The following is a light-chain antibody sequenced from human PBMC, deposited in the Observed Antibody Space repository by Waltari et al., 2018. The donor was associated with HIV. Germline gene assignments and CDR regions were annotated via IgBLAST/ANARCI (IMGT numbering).Light chain of an antibody. Sequence: QSALTQPPSAFGSLGQSVTISCTGTSSDVGGYEYVSWYQHHPDKAPKLIIYEVNKRPSGVPDRFSGSKSDNTASLTVTGLQDDDEAHYYCASYGDTNRVLFGGGTRVTVL. CDR1: SSDVGGYEY. CDR2: EVN. V-gene: IGLV2-8*01. CDR3: ASYGDTNRVL. J-gene: IGLJ6*01.